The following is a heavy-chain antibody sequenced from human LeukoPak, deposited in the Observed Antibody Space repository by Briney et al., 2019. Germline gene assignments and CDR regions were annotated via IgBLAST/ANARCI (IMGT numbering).Heavy chain of an antibody. CDR2: IYYSGST. D-gene: IGHD3-9*01. Sequence: SETLSLTCTVSGGSISSGDYFWSWIRQPPGKGLEWIGYIYYSGSTYYNPSLKSRVTISVDTSKNQFSLKLSSVTAADTAVYYCASRYYDILTGYHWGQGTLLTVSS. V-gene: IGHV4-30-4*08. J-gene: IGHJ5*02. CDR1: GGSISSGDYF. CDR3: ASRYYDILTGYH.